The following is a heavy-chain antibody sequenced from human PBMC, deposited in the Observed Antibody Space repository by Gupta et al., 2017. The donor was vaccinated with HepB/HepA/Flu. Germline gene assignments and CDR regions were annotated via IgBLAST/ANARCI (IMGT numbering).Heavy chain of an antibody. CDR1: GFNFAYFT. CDR3: ARVGRIPTTRNYFYYLDV. J-gene: IGHJ6*03. CDR2: VRNQGHGGTT. D-gene: IGHD1-7*01. Sequence: EEQLVESGGELVKPGRSLRLSCTASGFNFAYFTMNWFSQAPGKGREYIGLVRNQGHGGTTDYAASMRGRFTITRDDFNSIAYLQLNGLETEDTAVYYCARVGRIPTTRNYFYYLDVWGKGTTVTVSS. V-gene: IGHV3-49*05.